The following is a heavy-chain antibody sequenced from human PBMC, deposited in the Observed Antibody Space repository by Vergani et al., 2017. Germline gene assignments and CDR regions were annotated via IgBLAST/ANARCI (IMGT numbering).Heavy chain of an antibody. D-gene: IGHD1-1*01. CDR1: GFSFNTYW. Sequence: EVQLVESGGGSVQSGGSLRLSCVASGFSFNTYWMHWVRQVPGKGLMWVARIDEYGNRATYGDFETGRFTISRDNAKNTVFLQMNNLRTEDTAVYYCATKSCGTPGCQIGYFREWGQGTLVTVSS. CDR2: IDEYGNRA. V-gene: IGHV3-74*03. CDR3: ATKSCGTPGCQIGYFRE. J-gene: IGHJ1*01.